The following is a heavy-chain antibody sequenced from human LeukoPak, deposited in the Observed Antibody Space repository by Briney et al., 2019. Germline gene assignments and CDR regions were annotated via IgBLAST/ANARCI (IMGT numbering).Heavy chain of an antibody. J-gene: IGHJ3*02. D-gene: IGHD3-3*01. CDR3: AKTRFLEWLLYPDDAFDI. V-gene: IGHV3-9*03. CDR1: GFTFDDYA. CDR2: ISWNSGSI. Sequence: GGSLRLSCAASGFTFDDYAMHWVRQAPGKGLEWVSGISWNSGSIGYADSVKGRFTISRDNAKNSLYLQMNSLRAEDMALYYCAKTRFLEWLLYPDDAFDIWGQGTMVTVSS.